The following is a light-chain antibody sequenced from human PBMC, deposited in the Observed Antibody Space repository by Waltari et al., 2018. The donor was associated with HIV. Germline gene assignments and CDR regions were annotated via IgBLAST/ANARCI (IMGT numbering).Light chain of an antibody. CDR3: QVWDIRSDSVV. J-gene: IGLJ2*01. CDR2: DDS. CDR1: KIGGES. Sequence: SYVVTQPPSVSVAPGETATITCGGNKIGGESVHWYQQKPGQAPVLVIYDDSDRPSGIPERLSASNSGNTATLTISRVEAGDEADDYCQVWDIRSDSVVFGGGTKLTVL. V-gene: IGLV3-21*04.